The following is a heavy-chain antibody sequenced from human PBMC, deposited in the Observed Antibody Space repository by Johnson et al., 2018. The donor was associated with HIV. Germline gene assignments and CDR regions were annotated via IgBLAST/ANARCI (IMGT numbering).Heavy chain of an antibody. CDR3: AKEGITMEVDI. J-gene: IGHJ3*02. V-gene: IGHV3-9*01. CDR2: ITWNSGST. Sequence: VQLVESGGGLVKPGGSLRLSCAASGFTYSSYAMHWVRQAPGKGLEWVSGITWNSGSTAYADSVKGRFTISIDNVKNSLYLQMNSLRPEDTALYYCAKEGITMEVDIWGQGTMVTVSS. D-gene: IGHD3-10*01. CDR1: GFTYSSYA.